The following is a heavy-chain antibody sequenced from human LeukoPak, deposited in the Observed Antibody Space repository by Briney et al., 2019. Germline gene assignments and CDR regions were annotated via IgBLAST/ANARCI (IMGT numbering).Heavy chain of an antibody. V-gene: IGHV1-2*02. CDR1: GYTFTGYY. CDR3: ARGTQPPYDFWGVDP. CDR2: INPNSGGT. Sequence: ASVKVSCKASGYTFTGYYMHWVRQAPGQGLEWMGWINPNSGGTNYAQKFQGRVTMTRDTSISTAYMELSRLRSDDTAVYYCARGTQPPYDFWGVDPWGQGTLVTVSS. D-gene: IGHD3-3*01. J-gene: IGHJ5*02.